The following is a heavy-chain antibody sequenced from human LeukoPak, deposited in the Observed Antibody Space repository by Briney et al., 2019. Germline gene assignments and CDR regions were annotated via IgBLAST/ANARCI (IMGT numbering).Heavy chain of an antibody. Sequence: SETLSLTCTVSGGSISSSSYYWAWIRQPPGKGLEWTGSIYYSGTTFYNPSLKSRVTISVDTSKNQFSLKLSSVTAADTAVYYCARVGRHSGSYYTWFDPWGQGTLVTVSS. J-gene: IGHJ5*02. V-gene: IGHV4-39*07. CDR2: IYYSGTT. CDR1: GGSISSSSYY. CDR3: ARVGRHSGSYYTWFDP. D-gene: IGHD1-26*01.